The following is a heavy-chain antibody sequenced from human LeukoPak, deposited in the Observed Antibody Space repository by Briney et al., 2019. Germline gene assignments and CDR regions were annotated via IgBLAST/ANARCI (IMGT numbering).Heavy chain of an antibody. CDR1: GYTFTGYY. Sequence: ASVKVSCKASGYTFTGYYMHWVRQAPGQGLEWMGWINPNSGGTNYAQKFQGRVTMTRDTSISTAYMELSRLRSDDTAVYYCARDGVVATFYFDYWGQGTLVTVSS. V-gene: IGHV1-2*02. CDR2: INPNSGGT. D-gene: IGHD5-12*01. CDR3: ARDGVVATFYFDY. J-gene: IGHJ4*02.